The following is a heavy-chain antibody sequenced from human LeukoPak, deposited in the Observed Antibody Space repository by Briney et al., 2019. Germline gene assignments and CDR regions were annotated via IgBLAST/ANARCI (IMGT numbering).Heavy chain of an antibody. V-gene: IGHV4-59*01. CDR2: VYYSGRT. CDR3: ARTFSESYYYYGMDV. D-gene: IGHD1-26*01. J-gene: IGHJ6*02. Sequence: SETLSLTCTVSGGSITNYYWSWIRQPPGKGLEWIGYVYYSGRTNYNPSLKSRVTISVDTSKNQFSLKLSSVTAADTAVYYCARTFSESYYYYGMDVWGQGTTVTVSS. CDR1: GGSITNYY.